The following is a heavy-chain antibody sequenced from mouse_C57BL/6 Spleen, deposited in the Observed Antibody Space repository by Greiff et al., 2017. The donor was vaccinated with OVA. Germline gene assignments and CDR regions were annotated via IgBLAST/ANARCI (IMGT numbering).Heavy chain of an antibody. CDR2: IYPGSGNT. D-gene: IGHD2-5*01. Sequence: QVQLKESGPELVKPGASVKISCKASGYSFTSYYIHWVKQRPGQGLEWIGWIYPGSGNTKYNEKFKGKATLTADTSSSTAYMQLSSLTSEDSAVYYCARSRSNYYFDYWGQGTTLTVSA. CDR3: ARSRSNYYFDY. J-gene: IGHJ2*01. CDR1: GYSFTSYY. V-gene: IGHV1-66*01.